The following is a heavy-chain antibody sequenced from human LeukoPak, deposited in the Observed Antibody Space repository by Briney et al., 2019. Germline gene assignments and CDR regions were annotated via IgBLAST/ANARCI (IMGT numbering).Heavy chain of an antibody. V-gene: IGHV1-8*02. Sequence: ASVKVSCKASGGTFSSYAISWVRQAPGQGLEWMGGMNPKSGKTGYAQKFQGRVTMTRDTSITTAYMELSSLRSEDTAVFYCASGDLLTGSPSWWGQGTLVTVSS. CDR2: MNPKSGKT. J-gene: IGHJ4*02. CDR1: GGTFSSYA. D-gene: IGHD3-9*01. CDR3: ASGDLLTGSPSW.